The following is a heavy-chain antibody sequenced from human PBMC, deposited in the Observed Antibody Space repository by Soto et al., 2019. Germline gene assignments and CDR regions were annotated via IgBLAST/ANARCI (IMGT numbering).Heavy chain of an antibody. Sequence: GGSLRLSCAASGFTFSSYAMSWVRQAPGKGLEWVSAISGSGGSTYYADSVKGRFTISRDNSKNTLYLQMNSLRAEDTAVYYCAKPRNAVTTVTKLTRNYYFPHWGQGTLVTVSS. V-gene: IGHV3-23*01. CDR2: ISGSGGST. J-gene: IGHJ4*02. CDR3: AKPRNAVTTVTKLTRNYYFPH. D-gene: IGHD4-17*01. CDR1: GFTFSSYA.